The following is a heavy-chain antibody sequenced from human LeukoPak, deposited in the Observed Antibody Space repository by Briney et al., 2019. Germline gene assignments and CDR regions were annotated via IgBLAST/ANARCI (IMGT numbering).Heavy chain of an antibody. CDR1: GFIFSSYA. J-gene: IGHJ4*02. CDR2: ISGSGGST. Sequence: GGSLRLSCAASGFIFSSYAMSWVRQAPGKGLEWVSAISGSGGSTYSADSVKGRFTISRDNSKNTLYLQMNSLRAEDTAVYYCAKALSTTSWYYFDYWGQGTLVTVSS. CDR3: AKALSTTSWYYFDY. D-gene: IGHD2-2*01. V-gene: IGHV3-23*01.